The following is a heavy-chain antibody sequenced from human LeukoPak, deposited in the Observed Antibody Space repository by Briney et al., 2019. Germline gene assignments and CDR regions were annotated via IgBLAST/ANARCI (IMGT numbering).Heavy chain of an antibody. CDR1: GFTFDDYG. Sequence: GGSLRLSCAASGFTFDDYGMSWVRQAPGKGLEWVSGINWNGGSTGYADSVKGRFTISRDNSKNTLYLQMNSLRAEDTAVYYCAKARSGYVALYYFDYWGQGTLVTVSS. V-gene: IGHV3-20*04. D-gene: IGHD5-12*01. CDR3: AKARSGYVALYYFDY. CDR2: INWNGGST. J-gene: IGHJ4*02.